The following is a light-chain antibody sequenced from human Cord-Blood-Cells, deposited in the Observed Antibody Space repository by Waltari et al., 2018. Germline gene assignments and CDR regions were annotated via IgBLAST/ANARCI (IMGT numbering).Light chain of an antibody. V-gene: IGLV1-44*01. CDR1: SSNIGSNT. CDR3: AAWDDSLNGWV. J-gene: IGLJ3*02. Sequence: QSVLTQPPSASASPGQRVTISCSGSSSNIGSNTVNWYQQLPGTAPKLLIYSNNQRPSGVPDRYSASKHGTSASLAISGLQSEDEADYYCAAWDDSLNGWVFGGGSKLTVL. CDR2: SNN.